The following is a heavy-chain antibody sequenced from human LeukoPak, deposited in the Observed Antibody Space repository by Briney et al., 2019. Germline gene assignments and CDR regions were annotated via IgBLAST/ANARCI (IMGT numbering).Heavy chain of an antibody. CDR3: ARRIPLSGYMDY. CDR2: IYPADSDT. D-gene: IGHD3-22*01. Sequence: GESLKISCNGSGYXFTNYWICRVRQMPGKGLEWMGIIYPADSDTRYSPSFQGQVTISVDKTTSTAYLQWSSLKASDTAMYYCARRIPLSGYMDYWGQGTLVSVPS. J-gene: IGHJ4*02. CDR1: GYXFTNYW. V-gene: IGHV5-51*01.